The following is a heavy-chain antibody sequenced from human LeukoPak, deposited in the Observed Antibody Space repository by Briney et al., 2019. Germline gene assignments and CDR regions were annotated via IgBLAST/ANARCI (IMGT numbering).Heavy chain of an antibody. CDR2: IIPNFRTA. CDR1: GGTFRSFA. D-gene: IGHD3-22*01. J-gene: IGHJ4*02. CDR3: ARALRYYSDSSGYAFDY. V-gene: IGHV1-69*13. Sequence: SVKVSCKASGGTFRSFAISWVRQAPGQGLEWMGGIIPNFRTANYAQKFQGRVTITADESTSTAYMELSSLRSEDTAVYYCARALRYYSDSSGYAFDYWGQGTLVTVSS.